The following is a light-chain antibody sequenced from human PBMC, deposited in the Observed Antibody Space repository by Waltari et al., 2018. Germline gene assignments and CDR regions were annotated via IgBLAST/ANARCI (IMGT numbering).Light chain of an antibody. CDR1: SSDVGCDNL. CDR3: CSYAGSSTLGV. Sequence: QSALTQPASVSGSPGQSITISCTGTSSDVGCDNLVSWYQQHPGKAPKLMIYEGSKRPSGVSNRFSGSKSGNTASLTISGLQAEDEADYYCCSYAGSSTLGVFGGGTKLTVL. J-gene: IGLJ2*01. V-gene: IGLV2-23*01. CDR2: EGS.